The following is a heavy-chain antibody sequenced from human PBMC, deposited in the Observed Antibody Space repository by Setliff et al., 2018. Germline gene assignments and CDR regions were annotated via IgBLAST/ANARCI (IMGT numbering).Heavy chain of an antibody. J-gene: IGHJ5*02. CDR2: INPIFGTT. CDR3: AREKGYYNSGSYKYWFDP. V-gene: IGHV1-69*05. D-gene: IGHD3-10*01. CDR1: GGTFSSNG. Sequence: SVKVSCKASGGTFSSNGITWVRQAPGQGLEWMGGINPIFGTTTYAQKFQGRVTITTDESTSTAYMDLSSLTSDDTAIYYCAREKGYYNSGSYKYWFDPWGQGTLVTVSS.